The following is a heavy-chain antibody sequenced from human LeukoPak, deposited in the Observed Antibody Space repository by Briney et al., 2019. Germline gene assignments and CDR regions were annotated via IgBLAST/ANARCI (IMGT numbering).Heavy chain of an antibody. CDR3: ARGVPYGPSYEFFDY. J-gene: IGHJ4*02. CDR1: GGSITNYY. CDR2: IYYSGST. Sequence: SETLSLTCTVSGGSITNYYWSWIRQPPGKGLECIGYIYYSGSTNYNPSLNSRVTISLHTSKNQFSLKLNSVTAADTAVYYCARGVPYGPSYEFFDYWGQGTLVSASS. D-gene: IGHD3-10*01. V-gene: IGHV4-59*01.